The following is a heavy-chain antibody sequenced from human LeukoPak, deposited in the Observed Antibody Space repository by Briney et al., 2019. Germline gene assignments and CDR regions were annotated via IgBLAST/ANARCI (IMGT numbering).Heavy chain of an antibody. CDR3: ARKGRVAAAGTDFDY. V-gene: IGHV3-21*01. D-gene: IGHD6-13*01. CDR2: ISSSSSYI. CDR1: GFTFVNYG. J-gene: IGHJ4*02. Sequence: GGSLRLSCTASGFTFVNYGMSWVRQAPGKGLEWVSSISSSSSYIYYADSVKGRFTISRDNAKNSLYLQMNSLRAEDTAVYYCARKGRVAAAGTDFDYWGQGTLVTVSS.